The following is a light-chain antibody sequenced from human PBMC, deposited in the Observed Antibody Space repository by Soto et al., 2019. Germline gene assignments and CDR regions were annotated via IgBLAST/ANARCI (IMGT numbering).Light chain of an antibody. CDR1: SSDVGGYNY. CDR3: SSHSGSNLVV. Sequence: QSALTQPPSASGSPGQSVTISCTGTSSDVGGYNYVSWYQQHPGKAPKLMIYEVNKRPSGVPDRFSGSKSGNTASLTVSGLQAEEEADYYCSSHSGSNLVVFGGGTKVTVL. V-gene: IGLV2-8*01. J-gene: IGLJ2*01. CDR2: EVN.